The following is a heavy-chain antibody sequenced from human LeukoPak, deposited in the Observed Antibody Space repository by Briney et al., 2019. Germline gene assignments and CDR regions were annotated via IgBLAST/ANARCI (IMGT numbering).Heavy chain of an antibody. V-gene: IGHV5-51*01. CDR3: ARQEITFGGVIVPFDY. J-gene: IGHJ4*02. CDR1: GYSFTSYW. CDR2: IYPGDSDT. Sequence: KPGESLKISCKGSGYSFTSYWIGWVRQMPGKGLEWMGIIYPGDSDTRYSPSFQGQVTISADKSISTAYLQWSSLKASDTAMYYCARQEITFGGVIVPFDYWGQGTLVTVSS. D-gene: IGHD3-16*02.